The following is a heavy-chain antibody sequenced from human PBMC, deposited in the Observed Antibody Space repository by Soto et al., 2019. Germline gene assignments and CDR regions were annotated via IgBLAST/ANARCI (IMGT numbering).Heavy chain of an antibody. CDR2: IRGSGGST. Sequence: GGSLRLSCAASGFTFSSYAMSWVRQAPGKGLEWVSAIRGSGGSTYYADSVKGRFTISRDNSKNTLYLQMNSLRAEDTAVYYCASIVVVPAAVRAEHAFDIWGQGTMVTVSS. V-gene: IGHV3-23*01. J-gene: IGHJ3*02. D-gene: IGHD2-2*01. CDR3: ASIVVVPAAVRAEHAFDI. CDR1: GFTFSSYA.